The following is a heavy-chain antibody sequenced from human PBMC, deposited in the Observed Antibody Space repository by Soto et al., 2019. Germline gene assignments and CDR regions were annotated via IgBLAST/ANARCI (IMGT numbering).Heavy chain of an antibody. Sequence: GGSLRLSCVASGFIISNYGMHWVRQTPGRGLEWVAVIWYDGDNKYYADSVKGRFTISRDNSKNTLYLQMNSLRAEDTAVYYCAKRTVGWYFDLWGRGTLVTVSS. CDR1: GFIISNYG. CDR2: IWYDGDNK. V-gene: IGHV3-33*06. CDR3: AKRTVGWYFDL. D-gene: IGHD4-17*01. J-gene: IGHJ2*01.